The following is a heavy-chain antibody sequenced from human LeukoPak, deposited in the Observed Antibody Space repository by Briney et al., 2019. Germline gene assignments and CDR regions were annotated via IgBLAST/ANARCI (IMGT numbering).Heavy chain of an antibody. CDR1: GGSISSSSYY. Sequence: PSETLSLTCTVSGGSISSSSYYRGWIRQPPGKGLEWIGSIYYSGSTYYNPSLKSRVTISVDTSKNQFSLKLSSMTAADTAVYYWAIPLPPPGFGDYWGQGTWSPSPQ. CDR3: AIPLPPPGFGDY. J-gene: IGHJ4*02. CDR2: IYYSGST. D-gene: IGHD1-14*01. V-gene: IGHV4-39*01.